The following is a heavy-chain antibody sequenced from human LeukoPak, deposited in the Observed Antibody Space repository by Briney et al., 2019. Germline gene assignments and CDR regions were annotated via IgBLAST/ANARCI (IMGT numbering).Heavy chain of an antibody. D-gene: IGHD2-2*01. J-gene: IGHJ5*02. CDR1: GDSVSSNRAA. V-gene: IGHV6-1*01. CDR2: TYYRSTWYN. Sequence: SQTLSLTCAISGDSVSSNRAAWNWIRQSPSRGLEWLGRTYYRSTWYNDYAVSVRGRITVNPDTPKNQFSLHLNSVTPEDTAVYYCARRLTQYDCFDPWGQGILVTVSS. CDR3: ARRLTQYDCFDP.